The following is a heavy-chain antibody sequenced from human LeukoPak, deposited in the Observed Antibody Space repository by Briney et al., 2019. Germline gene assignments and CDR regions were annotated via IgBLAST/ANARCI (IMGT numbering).Heavy chain of an antibody. D-gene: IGHD3-22*01. CDR1: GYSISSGYY. CDR3: ARDQYSSGYYYDGVAFDI. CDR2: IYHSGST. J-gene: IGHJ3*02. Sequence: SETLSLTCTVSGYSISSGYYWGWIRQPPGKGLEWIGSIYHSGSTYYNPSLKSRVTISVDTSKNQFSLKLSSVTAADTAVYYCARDQYSSGYYYDGVAFDIWGQGTMVTVSS. V-gene: IGHV4-38-2*02.